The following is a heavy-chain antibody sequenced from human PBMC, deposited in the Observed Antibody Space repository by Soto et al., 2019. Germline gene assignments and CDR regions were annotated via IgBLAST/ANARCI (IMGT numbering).Heavy chain of an antibody. CDR1: GYSISSGYY. CDR3: ARDMDYFGSGNQNWFGP. V-gene: IGHV4-38-2*02. J-gene: IGHJ5*02. D-gene: IGHD3-10*01. CDR2: IYHSGST. Sequence: SETLSLTCAVSGYSISSGYYWGWIRQPPGKGLEWIGSIYHSGSTYYNPSLKSRVTISVDTSKNQFSLKLSSVTAADTAVYYCARDMDYFGSGNQNWFGPWGQGTLVTVSS.